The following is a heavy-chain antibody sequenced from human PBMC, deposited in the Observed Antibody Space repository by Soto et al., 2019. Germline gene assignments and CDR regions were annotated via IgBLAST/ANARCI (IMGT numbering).Heavy chain of an antibody. Sequence: SETLSLTCAVSGGSISSGGYSWSWIRQPPGKGLEWIGYIYRSGSTYYKQSLKSRVTKSVVTSQNQFSLKLSSVTAADTAVYYCARHVNVAVAGTGFDYWGQGTLVTVAS. CDR1: GGSISSGGYS. D-gene: IGHD6-19*01. CDR3: ARHVNVAVAGTGFDY. J-gene: IGHJ4*02. CDR2: IYRSGST. V-gene: IGHV4-30-2*01.